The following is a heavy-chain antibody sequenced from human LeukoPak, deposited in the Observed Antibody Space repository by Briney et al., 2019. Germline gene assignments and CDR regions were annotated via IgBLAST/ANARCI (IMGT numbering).Heavy chain of an antibody. V-gene: IGHV4-61*02. Sequence: SETLSLTCTVSGGSISSSSYYWGWVRQPAGKGLEWIGRIYTSGSTNYNPSPKSRVTISIDTSKNQFSLKLTSVTTADTAVYYCARDIRTVGATLYFDYWGQGTLLTVSS. D-gene: IGHD1-26*01. CDR2: IYTSGST. CDR1: GGSISSSSYY. CDR3: ARDIRTVGATLYFDY. J-gene: IGHJ4*02.